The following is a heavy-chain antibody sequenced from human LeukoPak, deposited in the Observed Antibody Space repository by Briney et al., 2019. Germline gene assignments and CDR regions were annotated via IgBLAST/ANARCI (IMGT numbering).Heavy chain of an antibody. V-gene: IGHV4-59*01. D-gene: IGHD4-17*01. CDR2: IYDGGQIYDTGSA. Sequence: SETLSLTCTVPGGSLSTYYWAWIRQPPGKGLEWIGYIYDGGQIYDTGSATYNPSLTSRVTISIDTSKNQFSLKVRSVTAADTAVYYCARGDYGDSDYWGQGTLVTVSS. CDR3: ARGDYGDSDY. CDR1: GGSLSTYY. J-gene: IGHJ4*02.